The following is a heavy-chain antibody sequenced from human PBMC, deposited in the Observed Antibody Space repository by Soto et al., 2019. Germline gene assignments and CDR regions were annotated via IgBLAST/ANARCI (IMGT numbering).Heavy chain of an antibody. CDR3: ARGNQGSYSRYYYYYGRDV. V-gene: IGHV1-69*01. D-gene: IGHD1-26*01. J-gene: IGHJ6*02. Sequence: QVQLVQSGPEVKKPGSSVKVSCKASGGTFSSYAISWVRQAPGQGLAWMGGSIPIFGTANYAQKFQGRVTITPDESTSTASMELSSLRSEDTAVYYCARGNQGSYSRYYYYYGRDVWGHGTRVTVS. CDR2: SIPIFGTA. CDR1: GGTFSSYA.